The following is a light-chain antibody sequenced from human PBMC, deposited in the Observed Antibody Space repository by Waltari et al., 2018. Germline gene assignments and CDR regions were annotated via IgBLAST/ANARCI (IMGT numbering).Light chain of an antibody. Sequence: DIHMTQSPSSLSPSAGERVTITCRASQSVRNFLNWYQQEPGNAPKLLIYATSSLQTGVPSRFSGSGSGTDFTLSISSLQPEDFAIYFCQQGYMTPRTFGQGTKVEIK. CDR2: ATS. J-gene: IGKJ1*01. CDR3: QQGYMTPRT. V-gene: IGKV1-39*01. CDR1: QSVRNF.